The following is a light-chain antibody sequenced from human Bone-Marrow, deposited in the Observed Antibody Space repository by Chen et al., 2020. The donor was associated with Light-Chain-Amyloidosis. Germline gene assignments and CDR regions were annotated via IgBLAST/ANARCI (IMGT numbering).Light chain of an antibody. V-gene: IGLV3-1*01. CDR2: KDN. Sequence: SYEVTQPPSVSVSPGQSASITCSGERLGDKYVSWYKQTPGQSPVMVIYKDNRRPAGIPERLSGSSSGDTATLSISGAQVMGEAAYYCQASGGRTVGFGSGARFTVL. CDR1: RLGDKY. CDR3: QASGGRTVG. J-gene: IGLJ1*01.